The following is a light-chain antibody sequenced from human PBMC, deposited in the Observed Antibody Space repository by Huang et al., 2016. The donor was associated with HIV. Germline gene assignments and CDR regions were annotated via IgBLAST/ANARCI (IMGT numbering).Light chain of an antibody. Sequence: EIVLTQSPDTLSLSPGEGATLSCRASQTVSKYLAWYQHKPGQSPRLLIYDASKRAAGIPARFSGSGSGTDFTLSISSLEPEDFAVYYCQQRDNWPPMYTFGQGTKLEIK. J-gene: IGKJ2*01. V-gene: IGKV3-11*01. CDR2: DAS. CDR3: QQRDNWPPMYT. CDR1: QTVSKY.